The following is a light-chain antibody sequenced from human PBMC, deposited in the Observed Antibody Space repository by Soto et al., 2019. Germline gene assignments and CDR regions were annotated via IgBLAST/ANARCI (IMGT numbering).Light chain of an antibody. V-gene: IGKV1-33*01. Sequence: IQVTQSPSSLSASVGESVTITCRASQDIDNYLNWYQHRPGEAPKLLIYAASYLETGVSTRFSGSGSGTDFSFTITNLRPEDSGTYYCQQHDTRPTMTFGQGTRLENK. CDR2: AAS. J-gene: IGKJ5*01. CDR1: QDIDNY. CDR3: QQHDTRPTMT.